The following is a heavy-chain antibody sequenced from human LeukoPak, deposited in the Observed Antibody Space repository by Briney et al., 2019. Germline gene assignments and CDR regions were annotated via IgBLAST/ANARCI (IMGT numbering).Heavy chain of an antibody. CDR3: AKAPLYCSGTSCYGGNYYYYGMDV. V-gene: IGHV3-64D*06. D-gene: IGHD2-2*01. J-gene: IGHJ6*02. Sequence: GGSLRLSCSASGFTFSSYAMHWVRQAPGKGLEYVSAISSNGGSTYYADSVKGRFTISRDNSKNTLYLQMSSLRAEDTAVYYCAKAPLYCSGTSCYGGNYYYYGMDVWGQGTTVTVSS. CDR1: GFTFSSYA. CDR2: ISSNGGST.